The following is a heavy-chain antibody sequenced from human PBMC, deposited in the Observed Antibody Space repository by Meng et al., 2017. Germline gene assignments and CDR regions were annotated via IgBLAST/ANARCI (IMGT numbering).Heavy chain of an antibody. J-gene: IGHJ4*02. V-gene: IGHV4-34*01. CDR3: ARRGIAARPFYY. D-gene: IGHD6-6*01. CDR1: GGSFSGYY. Sequence: QVQLQQWGEGLLKPSETLSLTCAVYGGSFSGYYWSWIRQPPGKGLEWIGEINHSGSTNYNPSLKSRVTISVDTSKNQFSLKLSSVTAADTAVYYCARRGIAARPFYYWGQGTLVTVSS. CDR2: INHSGST.